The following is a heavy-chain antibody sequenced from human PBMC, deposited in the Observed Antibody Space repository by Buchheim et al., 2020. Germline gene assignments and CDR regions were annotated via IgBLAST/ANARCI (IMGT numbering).Heavy chain of an antibody. CDR2: IKQDGSEK. CDR3: ARAKNYYYDSSGYYYDYYYYMDV. CDR1: GFTFSSYW. V-gene: IGHV3-7*01. J-gene: IGHJ6*03. D-gene: IGHD3-22*01. Sequence: EVQLVESGGGLVQPGGSLRLSCAASGFTFSSYWMSWVRQAPGKGLEWVANIKQDGSEKYYVDSVKGRFTISRDNAKNSLYLQMNSLRAEDTAVYYCARAKNYYYDSSGYYYDYYYYMDVWGKGT.